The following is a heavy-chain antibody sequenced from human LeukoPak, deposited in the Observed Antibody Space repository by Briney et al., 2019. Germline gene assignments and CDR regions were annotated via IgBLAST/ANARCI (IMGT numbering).Heavy chain of an antibody. J-gene: IGHJ4*02. CDR2: ISAYNGNT. D-gene: IGHD3-22*01. CDR1: GYTFSSHG. CDR3: ARAYYHDTSSYQGFDF. Sequence: ASVKVSCKASGYTFSSHGYTWVRQAPGQGLEWMGWISAYNGNTDYAQKFQGRVTMTTDTSTSTAYMELRSLRSDDTAVYFCARAYYHDTSSYQGFDFWGQGNLVTVSS. V-gene: IGHV1-18*01.